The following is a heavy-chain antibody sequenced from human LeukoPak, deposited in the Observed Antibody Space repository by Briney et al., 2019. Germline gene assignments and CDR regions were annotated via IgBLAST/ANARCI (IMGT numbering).Heavy chain of an antibody. J-gene: IGHJ4*02. D-gene: IGHD4-17*01. CDR2: IKQDGSEK. Sequence: GSLRLSCAASGFTFTTYWLNWVRQAPGKGLEWVANIKQDGSEKYYVDSVKGRFTISRDNAKNSLFLQMNSLRAEDTAVYYCALDYGDYYFDYWGQGTLVTVSS. CDR1: GFTFTTYW. V-gene: IGHV3-7*02. CDR3: ALDYGDYYFDY.